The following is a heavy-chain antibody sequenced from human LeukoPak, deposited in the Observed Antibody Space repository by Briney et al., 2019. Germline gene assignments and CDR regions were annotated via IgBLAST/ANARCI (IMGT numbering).Heavy chain of an antibody. CDR2: IYDSGIT. CDR1: GGSIRGYY. V-gene: IGHV4-59*01. Sequence: PSETLSLTCTVSGGSIRGYYWSWIRQPPGKGLEWIGYIYDSGITNYNPTLKSRVTISVDTSKNQFSLKPTSVSAAATTVYYGARDGGINNWFDTWGQGTLVTVSS. D-gene: IGHD1-14*01. CDR3: ARDGGINNWFDT. J-gene: IGHJ5*02.